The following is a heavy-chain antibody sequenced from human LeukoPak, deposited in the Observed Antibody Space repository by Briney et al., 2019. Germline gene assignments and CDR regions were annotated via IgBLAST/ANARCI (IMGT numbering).Heavy chain of an antibody. CDR1: GGSISSGDYY. J-gene: IGHJ5*02. CDR2: IYYSGDT. CDR3: ARGPSLVVVAATNWFDP. V-gene: IGHV4-30-4*01. D-gene: IGHD2-15*01. Sequence: PSETLSLTCTVSGGSISSGDYYWSWIRQPPGKGLEWIGYIYYSGDTYSNPSLKSRVTISVDTSKNQFSLKLSSVTAADTAVYYCARGPSLVVVAATNWFDPWGQGTLVTVSS.